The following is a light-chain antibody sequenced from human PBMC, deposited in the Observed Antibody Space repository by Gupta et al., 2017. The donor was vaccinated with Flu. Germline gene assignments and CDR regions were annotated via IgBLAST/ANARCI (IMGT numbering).Light chain of an antibody. V-gene: IGKV3-20*01. CDR2: GAS. CDR3: QQYSSPPLT. Sequence: EIVLTQSPVTLSLSPGERATLSCRASQSVTNSFLAWYQQKPGQAPRLLIYGASSRATGIPDRFGGSGSGTDFTLTISRLEPGDFAVYYCQQYSSPPLTFGGGTKVEIK. J-gene: IGKJ4*01. CDR1: QSVTNSF.